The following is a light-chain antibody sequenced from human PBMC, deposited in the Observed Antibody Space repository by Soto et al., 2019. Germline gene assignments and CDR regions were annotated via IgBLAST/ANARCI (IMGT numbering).Light chain of an antibody. J-gene: IGLJ1*01. V-gene: IGLV2-14*01. CDR1: SSDVGAYDY. Sequence: QSALTQPASVSGSPGQSITISCTGTSSDVGAYDYVSWYQHLPDQAPNLMIYEVRDRPSGVSNRFSGSKSGNTASLTISGLLAEDEADYYCSSYTRTRTYVFGTGTKLTVL. CDR3: SSYTRTRTYV. CDR2: EVR.